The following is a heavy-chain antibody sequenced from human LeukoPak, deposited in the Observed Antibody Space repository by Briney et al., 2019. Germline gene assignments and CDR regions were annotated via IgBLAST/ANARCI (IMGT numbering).Heavy chain of an antibody. CDR3: ARRPRNYYDSSGWKYYYYYMDV. CDR2: IKSDGSST. J-gene: IGHJ6*03. CDR1: GFTFSSYW. Sequence: PGGSLRLSCAASGFTFSSYWMHWVRQAPGKGLVWVTRIKSDGSSTSYADSVKGRFTISRDNAKNTLYLQMNSLRAEDTAVYYCARRPRNYYDSSGWKYYYYYMDVWGKGTTVTVSS. D-gene: IGHD3-22*01. V-gene: IGHV3-74*01.